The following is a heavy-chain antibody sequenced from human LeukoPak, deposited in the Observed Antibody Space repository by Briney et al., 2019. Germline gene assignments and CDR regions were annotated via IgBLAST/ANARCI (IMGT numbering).Heavy chain of an antibody. V-gene: IGHV3-48*04. CDR3: ARDVSGDSPIY. CDR2: ISSSGGTI. D-gene: IGHD1-26*01. J-gene: IGHJ4*02. CDR1: GFTFSSYS. Sequence: TGGSLRLSCAASGFTFSSYSMNWIRQAPGKGLEWVSYISSSGGTIYYADSVKGRFTISRDNAKSSLYLQLNSLRADDTAVYYCARDVSGDSPIYWGQGTLVTVSS.